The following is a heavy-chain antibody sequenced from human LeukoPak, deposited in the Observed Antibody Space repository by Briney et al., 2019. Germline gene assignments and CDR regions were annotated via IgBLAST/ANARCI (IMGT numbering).Heavy chain of an antibody. J-gene: IGHJ5*02. CDR2: INPNSGGT. Sequence: ASVKVSCKASGYTFTSYGISWVRQAPGQGLEWMGWINPNSGGTNYAQKFQGRVTMTRDTSISTAYMELSRLRSDDTAVYYCARVRRANCSSTSCYRFDPWGQGTLVTVSS. D-gene: IGHD2-2*01. CDR1: GYTFTSYG. CDR3: ARVRRANCSSTSCYRFDP. V-gene: IGHV1-2*02.